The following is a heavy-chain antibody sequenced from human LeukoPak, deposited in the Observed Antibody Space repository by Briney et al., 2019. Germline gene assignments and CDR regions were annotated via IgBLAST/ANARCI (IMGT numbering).Heavy chain of an antibody. CDR2: IYHTGST. D-gene: IGHD3-22*01. Sequence: SETLSLTCAISGASITNTSLSNTGYFWGWIRQPPGKGLQWIGSIYHTGSTYYSPSLKSRVTISVDTSKNQFSLKLNFVTAADTAVYYCARARSYYYDSSGLRVFDYWGQGTLVTVSS. CDR3: ARARSYYYDSSGLRVFDY. CDR1: GASITNTSLSNTGYF. V-gene: IGHV4-39*02. J-gene: IGHJ4*02.